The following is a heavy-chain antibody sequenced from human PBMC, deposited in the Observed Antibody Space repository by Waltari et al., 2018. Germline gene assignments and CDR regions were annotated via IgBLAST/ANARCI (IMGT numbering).Heavy chain of an antibody. CDR1: GFILTDAW. CDR2: NKSKRYGEKA. D-gene: IGHD4-17*01. V-gene: IGHV3-15*01. Sequence: EVQLVESGGGLVKPGGSLRLSCATSGFILTDAWMTWVRQAPGKGLGWVGRNKSKRYGEKAHYAAPVNGRFTISRDDSKNTVYLQMNGLKTEDTAVYFCTTSTAVTDRWGQGTLVTVSS. J-gene: IGHJ4*02. CDR3: TTSTAVTDR.